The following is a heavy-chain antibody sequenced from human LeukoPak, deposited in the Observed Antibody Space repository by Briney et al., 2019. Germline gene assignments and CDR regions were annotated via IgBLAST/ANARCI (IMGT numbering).Heavy chain of an antibody. CDR3: AREKFGEFYGY. J-gene: IGHJ4*02. CDR1: GFTFSSYS. V-gene: IGHV3-48*01. Sequence: GGSLRLSCAASGFTFSSYSMNWVRQAPGKGLEWVSYISSSSSTIYYADSVKGRFTISRDNAKNSLYLQMNSLRAEDTAVYYSAREKFGEFYGYWGQGTLVTVSS. CDR2: ISSSSSTI. D-gene: IGHD3-10*01.